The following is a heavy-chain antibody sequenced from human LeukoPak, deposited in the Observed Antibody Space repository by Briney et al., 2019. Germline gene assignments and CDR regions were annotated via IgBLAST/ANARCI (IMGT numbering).Heavy chain of an antibody. V-gene: IGHV3-33*01. D-gene: IGHD3-22*01. Sequence: GGSLRLSCAASGFTFSRFGMHWVRQAPGKGLEWVAVIWYDGSNKYYGDAVKGRLTISRDNSKNTLYLEMNSLRAEDTAVYYCARDYYYDSSGYWDYYFDYWGQGTLVSVSS. J-gene: IGHJ4*02. CDR3: ARDYYYDSSGYWDYYFDY. CDR1: GFTFSRFG. CDR2: IWYDGSNK.